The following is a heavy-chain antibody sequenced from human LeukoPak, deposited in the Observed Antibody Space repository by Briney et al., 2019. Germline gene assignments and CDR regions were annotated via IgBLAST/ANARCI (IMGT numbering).Heavy chain of an antibody. D-gene: IGHD6-25*01. CDR2: ISGSGGST. CDR3: ARGASLPAAGHFDY. V-gene: IGHV3-23*01. Sequence: GGSLRLSCAASGLTFSSYAMSWVRQAPGKGLEWVSAISGSGGSTYYADSVKGRFTISRDNSNNTLYLQMNSLRAEDTAVYYCARGASLPAAGHFDYWGQGTLVTVSS. J-gene: IGHJ4*02. CDR1: GLTFSSYA.